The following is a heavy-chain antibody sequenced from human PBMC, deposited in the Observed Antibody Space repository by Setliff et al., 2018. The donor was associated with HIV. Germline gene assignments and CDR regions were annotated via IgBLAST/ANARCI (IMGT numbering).Heavy chain of an antibody. Sequence: SQTMSLPCAVSGVSVNNDDDYWGWLRQPPGKGLEWIAILHQSGTAHKRPSLKSRVTISIDTSENLFSLKLSGVTAADTAIYYCARQVGEGKWYLDSWGHGTLVTVSS. CDR3: ARQVGEGKWYLDS. CDR2: LHQSGTA. V-gene: IGHV4-39*01. J-gene: IGHJ4*01. D-gene: IGHD1-26*01. CDR1: GVSVNNDDDY.